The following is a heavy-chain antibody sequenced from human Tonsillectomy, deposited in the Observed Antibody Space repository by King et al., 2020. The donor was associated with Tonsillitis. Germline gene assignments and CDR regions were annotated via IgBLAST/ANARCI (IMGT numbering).Heavy chain of an antibody. J-gene: IGHJ4*02. CDR2: IYYSGST. V-gene: IGHV4-39*01. CDR1: GGSISSSSYY. Sequence: QLQESGPGLVKPSETLSLTCTVSGGSISSSSYYWGWIRQPPGKGLEWIGSIYYSGSTYYNPSLKSRVTISVDTSKNQFSLKLSSVTAADTAVYYCASQTHYYGSGSYDYWGQGTLVTVSS. CDR3: ASQTHYYGSGSYDY. D-gene: IGHD3-10*01.